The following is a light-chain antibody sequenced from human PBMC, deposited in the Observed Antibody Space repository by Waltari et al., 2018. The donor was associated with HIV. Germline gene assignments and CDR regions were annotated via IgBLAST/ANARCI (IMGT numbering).Light chain of an antibody. Sequence: SFELTQPPSVSVSPGQTARITCSGDALEKQYTYWYQQKPGQAPVVVIYKDTERPSGIPERFSGSSSGTTVTLTISAVQAEDEADYYCQSADTSGTRVFASGTKVTVL. CDR2: KDT. CDR1: ALEKQY. J-gene: IGLJ1*01. CDR3: QSADTSGTRV. V-gene: IGLV3-25*03.